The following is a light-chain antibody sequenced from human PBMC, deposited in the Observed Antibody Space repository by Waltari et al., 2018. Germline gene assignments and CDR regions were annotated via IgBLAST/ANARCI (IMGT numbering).Light chain of an antibody. V-gene: IGKV3-20*01. CDR3: QQYGETPWT. Sequence: EIVLTQSPGTLSLSPGERATRSCRATESVPANYLAWYQQKPGQAPRLLISGASSRATGIPDRFSGRGSGTDFTLTIARLEPEDFAVYYCQQYGETPWTFGQGTKVDLK. CDR1: ESVPANY. J-gene: IGKJ1*01. CDR2: GAS.